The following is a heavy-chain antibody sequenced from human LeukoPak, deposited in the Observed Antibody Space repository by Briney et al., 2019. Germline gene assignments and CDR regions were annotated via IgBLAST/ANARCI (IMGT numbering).Heavy chain of an antibody. CDR3: ARDIWGEQWLPNPDFDY. CDR2: ISSSDSTI. Sequence: PGGSLRLSCAASGFTFSDYYMSWIRQAPGKGLEWVSYISSSDSTIYYADSVKGRFTISRDNAKNSLYLQMNSLRAEDTAVYYCARDIWGEQWLPNPDFDYWGQGTLVTVSS. D-gene: IGHD6-19*01. V-gene: IGHV3-11*01. J-gene: IGHJ4*02. CDR1: GFTFSDYY.